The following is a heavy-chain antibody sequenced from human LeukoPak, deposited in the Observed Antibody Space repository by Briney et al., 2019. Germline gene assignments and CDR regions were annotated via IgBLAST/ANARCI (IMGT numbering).Heavy chain of an antibody. CDR1: GFTFSSYA. CDR3: AKDVIVVPAAMGD. Sequence: PGGSLRLSCAASGFTFSSYAMSWVRQAPGKGLEWVSAISGSGGSTYYADSVKGRFTISRDNSKNTLYLQMNSLRAEDTAVYCCAKDVIVVPAAMGDWGQGTLVTVSS. CDR2: ISGSGGST. J-gene: IGHJ4*02. D-gene: IGHD2-2*01. V-gene: IGHV3-23*01.